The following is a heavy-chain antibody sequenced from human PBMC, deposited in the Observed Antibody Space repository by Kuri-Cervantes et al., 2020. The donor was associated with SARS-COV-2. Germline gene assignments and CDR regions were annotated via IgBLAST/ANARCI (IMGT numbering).Heavy chain of an antibody. Sequence: SETLSLTCTVSGGSISSSSYYWGWIRQPPGKGLEWIGSIYYSGSTYYNPSLKSRVTISVDTSKNQFSLKLSSVTAADTAVYYCARHLRLLDYYFDYWGQGTLVTVSS. CDR3: ARHLRLLDYYFDY. CDR2: IYYSGST. V-gene: IGHV4-39*01. D-gene: IGHD2-15*01. CDR1: GGSISSSSYY. J-gene: IGHJ4*02.